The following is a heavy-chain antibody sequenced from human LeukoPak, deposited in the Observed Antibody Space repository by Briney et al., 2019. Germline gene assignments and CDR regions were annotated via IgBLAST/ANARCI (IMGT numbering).Heavy chain of an antibody. CDR2: ISGGGEST. D-gene: IGHD5-24*01. J-gene: IGHJ4*02. CDR3: ARRSGRRYEY. V-gene: IGHV3-48*03. Sequence: GGSLRLSCAASGFTFSSYEVNWVRHAPGRGLEWVSHISGGGESTVYPDAVKGRFTISRDNAKNSLYLQMNSLRVEDTGVYYCARRSGRRYEYWGQGVLVTVSP. CDR1: GFTFSSYE.